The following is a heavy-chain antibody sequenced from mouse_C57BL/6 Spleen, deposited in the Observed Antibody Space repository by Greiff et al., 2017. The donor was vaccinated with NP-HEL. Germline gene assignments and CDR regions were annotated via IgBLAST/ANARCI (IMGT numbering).Heavy chain of an antibody. CDR1: GYTFTSYG. CDR2: IYIGNGYT. Sequence: VQLKQSGAELVRPGSSVKMSCKTSGYTFTSYGINWVKQRPGQGLEWIGYIYIGNGYTEYNEKFKGKATLTSDTSSSTAYMQRSSLTSEDSAIYCCARGGAYGSSSYWYFDVWGTGTTVTVSS. V-gene: IGHV1-58*01. J-gene: IGHJ1*03. D-gene: IGHD1-1*01. CDR3: ARGGAYGSSSYWYFDV.